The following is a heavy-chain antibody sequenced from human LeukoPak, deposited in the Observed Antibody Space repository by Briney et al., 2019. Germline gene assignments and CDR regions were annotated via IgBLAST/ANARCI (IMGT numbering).Heavy chain of an antibody. J-gene: IGHJ4*02. D-gene: IGHD2-2*01. CDR1: GFTFSSNW. CDR2: INSDGSST. Sequence: PGGSLRLSCAASGFTFSSNWMHWVRQGPGKGLVWVSRINSDGSSTSYADSVKGRFTTSRDNAKNTLYLQMNSLRAEDTAVYYCARGEGSYCSSTSCYYFDYWGQGTLVTVSS. CDR3: ARGEGSYCSSTSCYYFDY. V-gene: IGHV3-74*01.